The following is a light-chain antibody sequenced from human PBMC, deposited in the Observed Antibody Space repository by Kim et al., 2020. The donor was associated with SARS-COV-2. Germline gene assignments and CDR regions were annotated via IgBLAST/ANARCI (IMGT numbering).Light chain of an antibody. Sequence: VSPGERATLSCRASQSVSSSYLAWYQQKPGQPPRLLIYGVSSRATGIPDRFSGSGSGTDFTLTTSRLEPEDFAVYYCQQYDSSPTFGQGTKVDIK. CDR3: QQYDSSPT. V-gene: IGKV3-20*01. J-gene: IGKJ1*01. CDR1: QSVSSSY. CDR2: GVS.